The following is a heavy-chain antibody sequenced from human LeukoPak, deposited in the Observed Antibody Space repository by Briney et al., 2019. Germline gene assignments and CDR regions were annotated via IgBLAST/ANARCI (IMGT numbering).Heavy chain of an antibody. CDR1: GYXLTDYY. CDR2: INPNSGDT. D-gene: IGHD1-26*01. Sequence: ASVKVSCKASGYXLTDYYMHWVRQAPGQGLKWMGWINPNSGDTNSAQKFQGRVTMTRDTSISTAYMELSRLTSDDTAVYYCARDWRGSYFPDFWGQGTLVTVSS. V-gene: IGHV1-2*02. J-gene: IGHJ4*02. CDR3: ARDWRGSYFPDF.